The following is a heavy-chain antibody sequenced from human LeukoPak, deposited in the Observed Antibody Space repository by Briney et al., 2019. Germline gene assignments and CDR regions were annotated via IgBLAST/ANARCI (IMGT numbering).Heavy chain of an antibody. CDR1: GFTFSDSY. CDR2: ISGSSSDV. V-gene: IGHV3-11*01. J-gene: IGHJ4*02. CDR3: SRDPRHSDY. Sequence: GGSLRLSCAASGFTFSDSYMTWIRQAPGKGLELLSYISGSSSDVNYIDSVRGRLTISRDNAKNSLYLHMNSLTVEDTAVYYCSRDPRHSDYWGQGTLVTVSS.